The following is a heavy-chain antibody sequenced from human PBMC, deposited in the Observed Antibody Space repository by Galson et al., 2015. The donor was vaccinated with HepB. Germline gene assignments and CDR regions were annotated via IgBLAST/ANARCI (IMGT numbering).Heavy chain of an antibody. CDR2: ISGSGGSI. CDR3: AKDHRGPGYFDY. CDR1: GFTFSSYA. J-gene: IGHJ4*02. Sequence: LRLSCAASGFTFSSYAMSWVRQAPGKGLEWVSAISGSGGSIYYADSVKGRFTISRDNSKNTLYLQMNSLRAEDTAVYYCAKDHRGPGYFDYWGQGTLVTVSS. V-gene: IGHV3-23*01. D-gene: IGHD3-10*01.